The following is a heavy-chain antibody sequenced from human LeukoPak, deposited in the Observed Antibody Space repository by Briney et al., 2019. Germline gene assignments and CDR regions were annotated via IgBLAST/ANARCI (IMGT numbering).Heavy chain of an antibody. CDR2: INHSGST. CDR3: ARRGKYSSVNGYFQH. V-gene: IGHV4-34*01. CDR1: GGSFSGYY. J-gene: IGHJ1*01. D-gene: IGHD6-25*01. Sequence: SETLSLTCAVYGGSFSGYYWSWIRQPPGKGLEWIGEINHSGSTNYNPSLKSRATISVDTSKNQFSLKLSSVTAADTAVYYCARRGKYSSVNGYFQHWGQGTLVTVSS.